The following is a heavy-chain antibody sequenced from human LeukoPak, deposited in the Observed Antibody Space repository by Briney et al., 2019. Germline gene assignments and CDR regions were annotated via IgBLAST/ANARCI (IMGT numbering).Heavy chain of an antibody. CDR3: AGERGVGEFY. V-gene: IGHV3-21*01. D-gene: IGHD3-10*01. CDR1: GFTFSKYS. J-gene: IGHJ4*02. CDR2: ISSSSSSI. Sequence: PGGSLRLSCAVSGFTFSKYSINWVRQAPGKGLEWVSSISSSSSSIYYADSVKGRFSISRDNAKNSLYLQMNSLSAEDTAVYYCAGERGVGEFYWGQGTLVTVSS.